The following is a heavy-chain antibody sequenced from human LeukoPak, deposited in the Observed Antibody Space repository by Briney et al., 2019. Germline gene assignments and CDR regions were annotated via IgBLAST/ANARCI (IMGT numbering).Heavy chain of an antibody. CDR2: IYHSGTT. V-gene: IGHV4-38-2*01. CDR3: ARPPDYNDYGAAFDF. CDR1: GYSISRGYF. Sequence: SETLSLTCAVAGYSISRGYFWGWIRQPPGKGLEWIGSIYHSGTTYYNPSLKSRVTISVDTSKNQFSLKLSSVTAADTAVYYCARPPDYNDYGAAFDFWGQGTLVTVSS. D-gene: IGHD4-11*01. J-gene: IGHJ4*02.